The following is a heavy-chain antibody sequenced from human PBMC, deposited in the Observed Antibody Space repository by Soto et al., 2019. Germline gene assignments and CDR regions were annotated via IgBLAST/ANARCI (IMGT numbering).Heavy chain of an antibody. J-gene: IGHJ5*02. Sequence: PGGSLRLSGAASGFTFSSYWIHWVRQAPWKGLVWVSRINSDGISTSYADSVKGRFTISRDNAKNTLYLQMNSLRAEDTAVYYCARAFWAVAGKQGWFDPWGQRTLVTVSS. V-gene: IGHV3-74*01. CDR1: GFTFSSYW. D-gene: IGHD6-19*01. CDR3: ARAFWAVAGKQGWFDP. CDR2: INSDGIST.